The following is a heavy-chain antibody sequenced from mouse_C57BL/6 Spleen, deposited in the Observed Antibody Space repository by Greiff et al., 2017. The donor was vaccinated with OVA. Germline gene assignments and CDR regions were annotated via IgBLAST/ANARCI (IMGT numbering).Heavy chain of an antibody. CDR3: ARLYYGSRYAMDY. V-gene: IGHV1-69*01. Sequence: VQLQQPGAELVMPGASVKLSCKASGYTFTSYWMHWVKQRPGQGLEWIGEIDPSDSYTNYNQKFKGKSTLTVDKSSSTAYMQLSSLTSEDSAVYYCARLYYGSRYAMDYWGQGTSVTVSS. CDR1: GYTFTSYW. D-gene: IGHD1-1*01. J-gene: IGHJ4*01. CDR2: IDPSDSYT.